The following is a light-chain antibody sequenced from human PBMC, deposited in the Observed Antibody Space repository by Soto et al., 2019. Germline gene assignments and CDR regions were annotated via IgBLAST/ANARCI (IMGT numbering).Light chain of an antibody. CDR1: NIWSKS. CDR3: QVWDSDTDHVV. V-gene: IGLV3-21*02. J-gene: IGLJ2*01. CDR2: DDD. Sequence: SYELTQPPSVSVAPGQTASFTCGGHNIWSKSVHWYQQKPGQAPILVIYDDDDRPSRIPGRFSGSNSGSAATLTISRVEAGDEADYYCQVWDSDTDHVVFGGGTKLTVL.